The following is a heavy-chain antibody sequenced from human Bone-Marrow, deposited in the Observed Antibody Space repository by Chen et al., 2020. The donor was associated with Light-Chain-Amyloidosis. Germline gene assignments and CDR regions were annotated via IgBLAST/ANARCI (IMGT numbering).Heavy chain of an antibody. D-gene: IGHD3-9*01. Sequence: EVQLVESGGGLLQRGGSLRLHCAAAGFGFSSYAMSWVRQAPGKGLVWVSTIRGSGGSRFYVDSVKVRLTISRDNCTNALLLQVNSLRAEDTAVYYCAKDISYDDILPGYPADAFDIWGQGTMVTVSS. V-gene: IGHV3-23*04. J-gene: IGHJ3*02. CDR2: IRGSGGSR. CDR3: AKDISYDDILPGYPADAFDI. CDR1: GFGFSSYA.